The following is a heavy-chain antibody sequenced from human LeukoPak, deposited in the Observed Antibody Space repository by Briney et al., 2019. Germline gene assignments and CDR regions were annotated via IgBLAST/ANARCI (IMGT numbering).Heavy chain of an antibody. V-gene: IGHV3-9*01. CDR3: AKDASGTAFDY. J-gene: IGHJ4*02. CDR2: LSWNSGSI. Sequence: PGGSLRLSCAASGFTFDDYAMHWVRQAPGKGLEWVSGLSWNSGSIGYADSVKGRFTISRDNAENSLYLQMNSLRAEDTALYYCAKDASGTAFDYWGQGTLVTVSS. D-gene: IGHD2-2*01. CDR1: GFTFDDYA.